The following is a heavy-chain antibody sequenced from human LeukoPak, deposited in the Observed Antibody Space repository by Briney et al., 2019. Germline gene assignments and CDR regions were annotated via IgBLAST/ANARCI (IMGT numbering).Heavy chain of an antibody. CDR1: GFTFVDYA. J-gene: IGHJ6*02. CDR3: ARGEYYYGMDV. V-gene: IGHV3-30*04. Sequence: PGGSLRLSCAASGFTFVDYAMHWARQAPGKGLEWVAVTSYDGSNKAYADSVKGRFTISRDNSKNTLFLQMDSLRTDDTSIYYRARGEYYYGMDVWGQGTTVTVSS. CDR2: TSYDGSNK.